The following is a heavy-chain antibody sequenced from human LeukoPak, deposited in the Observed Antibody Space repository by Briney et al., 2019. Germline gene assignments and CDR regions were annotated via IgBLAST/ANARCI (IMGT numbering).Heavy chain of an antibody. CDR2: IYYSGST. V-gene: IGHV4-61*08. CDR3: ARGKGSSWYDNWFDP. J-gene: IGHJ5*02. CDR1: GASISGSGYY. D-gene: IGHD6-13*01. Sequence: SETLSLTCTVSGASISGSGYYWGWIRQPPGKGLEWIGYIYYSGSTNYNPSLKSRVTISVDTSKNQFSLRLSSVTAADTAVYYCARGKGSSWYDNWFDPWGQGTLVTVSS.